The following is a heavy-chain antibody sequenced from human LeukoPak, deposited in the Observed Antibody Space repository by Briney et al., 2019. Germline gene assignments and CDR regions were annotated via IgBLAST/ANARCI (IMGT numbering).Heavy chain of an antibody. Sequence: SVKVSCKASGGTFSSYAISWVRQAPGQGLEWMGRIIPIFGTANYAQKFQGRVTMTTDTSTSTVFMELRSLRLDDTAVYYCARDPYHRMGPPLDLWGQGTLVIVSS. D-gene: IGHD1-14*01. V-gene: IGHV1-69*05. CDR3: ARDPYHRMGPPLDL. CDR1: GGTFSSYA. CDR2: IIPIFGTA. J-gene: IGHJ5*02.